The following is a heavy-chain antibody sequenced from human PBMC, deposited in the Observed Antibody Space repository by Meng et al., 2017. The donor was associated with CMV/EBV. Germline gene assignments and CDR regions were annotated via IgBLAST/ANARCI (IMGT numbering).Heavy chain of an antibody. Sequence: VQLVESGGXLVKPGVSLLLSCAASGFTFSSYSMNWVRQAPGKGLEWVSSISSSSSYIYYADSVKGRFTISRDNAKNSLYLQMNSLRAEDTAVYYCARDLELPYDHWGQGTLVTVSS. CDR3: ARDLELPYDH. CDR2: ISSSSSYI. CDR1: GFTFSSYS. J-gene: IGHJ4*02. D-gene: IGHD1-7*01. V-gene: IGHV3-21*01.